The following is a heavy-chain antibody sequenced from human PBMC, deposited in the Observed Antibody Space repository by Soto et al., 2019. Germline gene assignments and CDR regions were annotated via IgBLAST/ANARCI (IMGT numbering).Heavy chain of an antibody. V-gene: IGHV5-51*01. J-gene: IGHJ4*01. Sequence: GESLKISCKTSGYSFTSYWIGWVRQMPGKGMEWIGNIYPYDSDTRYSPSFQGQVTISANTSITTAYLQWSGLRASDTAMYFCARHLVGSTRGNFDYWGQGTLVTVSS. D-gene: IGHD2-2*01. CDR2: IYPYDSDT. CDR3: ARHLVGSTRGNFDY. CDR1: GYSFTSYW.